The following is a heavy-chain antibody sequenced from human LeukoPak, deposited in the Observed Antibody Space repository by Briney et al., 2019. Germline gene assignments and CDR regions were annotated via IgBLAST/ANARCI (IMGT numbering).Heavy chain of an antibody. V-gene: IGHV3-21*01. CDR3: ARAGCTSTSCYLFDY. CDR1: GFTFTDYS. D-gene: IGHD2-2*01. J-gene: IGHJ4*02. CDR2: ISSSSYSI. Sequence: GESLRLSCAASGFTFTDYSMNWVRQAPGKGLEWVSSISSSSYSIFYADSVKGRFTISRDNAKNSLYLQMNGLRAEDTAVCYCARAGCTSTSCYLFDYWGQGTLVTVSS.